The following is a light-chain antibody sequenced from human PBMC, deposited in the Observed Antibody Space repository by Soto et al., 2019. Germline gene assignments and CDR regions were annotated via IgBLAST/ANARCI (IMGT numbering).Light chain of an antibody. CDR1: SSDVGGYNY. CDR2: DVN. J-gene: IGLJ2*01. V-gene: IGLV2-11*01. CDR3: CSYAGTYTVV. Sequence: QSALTQPASVSGSPGQSITISCTGTSSDVGGYNYVSWYQQHPGKAPKLMIYDVNKRPSGVPDRFSGSKSGNTASMTISGLQADDEADYYCCSYAGTYTVVFGGGTQLTVL.